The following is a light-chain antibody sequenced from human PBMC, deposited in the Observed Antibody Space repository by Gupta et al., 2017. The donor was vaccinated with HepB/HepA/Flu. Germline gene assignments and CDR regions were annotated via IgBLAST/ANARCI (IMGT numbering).Light chain of an antibody. V-gene: IGKV1-39*01. J-gene: IGKJ4*01. CDR3: QQTDSTPLT. Sequence: DIQMTQSPSSLSASVGDRVTITCRASQSISNYLNWYQQKPGKAPKLLIHVAFTLQSGVPSRFSGSGSGTDFTLTITSLQPEEFATYYCQQTDSTPLTFGGGTKVVIK. CDR1: QSISNY. CDR2: VAF.